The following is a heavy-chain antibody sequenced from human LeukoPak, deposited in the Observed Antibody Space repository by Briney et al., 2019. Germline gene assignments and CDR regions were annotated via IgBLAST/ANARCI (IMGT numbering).Heavy chain of an antibody. J-gene: IGHJ4*02. CDR2: ISAYNGNT. CDR1: GYTFTSYG. Sequence: ASVKVSCKASGYTFTSYGISWVRQAPGQGLEWMGWISAYNGNTNYAQKLQGRVTMTTDTSTSTAYMELSRLRSDDTAVYYCARVGVIYDFWSGPRYWGQGTLVTVSS. D-gene: IGHD3-3*01. V-gene: IGHV1-18*01. CDR3: ARVGVIYDFWSGPRY.